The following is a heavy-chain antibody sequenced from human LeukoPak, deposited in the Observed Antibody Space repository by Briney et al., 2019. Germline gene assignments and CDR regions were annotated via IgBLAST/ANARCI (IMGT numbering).Heavy chain of an antibody. CDR3: AKEIWPTVTTPGHTHFDY. J-gene: IGHJ4*02. D-gene: IGHD4-17*01. V-gene: IGHV3-48*03. CDR1: GFNFSNYE. Sequence: GGSLRPSCAASGFNFSNYEMNWVRQAPGKGLEWVSYISNTSETIHYADSVKGRFTISRDNAKNSLYLQMNSLRAEDTAVYYCAKEIWPTVTTPGHTHFDYWGQGTLVTVSS. CDR2: ISNTSETI.